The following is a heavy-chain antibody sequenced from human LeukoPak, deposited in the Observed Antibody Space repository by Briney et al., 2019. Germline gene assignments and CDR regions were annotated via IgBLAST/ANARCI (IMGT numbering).Heavy chain of an antibody. CDR2: IYYSGST. CDR1: GYSISSSNW. Sequence: SDTLSLTCAVSGYSISSSNWWGWIRQPPGKGLEWIGYIYYSGSTYYNPSLKSRVTMSVDTSKNQFSLKLSSVTAVDTAVYYCAREEIRSWFDPWGQGTLVTVSS. D-gene: IGHD5-24*01. CDR3: AREEIRSWFDP. J-gene: IGHJ5*02. V-gene: IGHV4-28*03.